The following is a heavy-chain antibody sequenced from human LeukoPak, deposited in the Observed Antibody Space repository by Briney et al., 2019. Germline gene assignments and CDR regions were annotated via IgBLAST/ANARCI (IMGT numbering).Heavy chain of an antibody. CDR1: RHTFTPYY. D-gene: IGHD4-17*01. CDR2: INPNSGGT. J-gene: IGHJ4*02. V-gene: IGHV1-2*02. CDR3: ARRATVTTYENFDY. Sequence: ASVKASCKASRHTFTPYYMHSVRQAPGQGLEWRGWINPNSGGTNYAQKFQGRVTMTRDTSIRTAYMELSRLRSDDTAVYYCARRATVTTYENFDYWGQGTLVTVSS.